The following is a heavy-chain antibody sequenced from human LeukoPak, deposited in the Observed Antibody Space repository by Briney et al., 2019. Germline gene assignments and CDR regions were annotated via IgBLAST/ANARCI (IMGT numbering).Heavy chain of an antibody. CDR3: ARGAIESLTIFGVVITSFFDY. Sequence: GGSLRLSCAASGFTFSDYYMSWIRQAPGKGLEWVSYISSSGSTIYYAGSVKGRFTISRDNAKNSLYLQMNSLRAEDTAVYYCARGAIESLTIFGVVITSFFDYWGQGTLVTVSS. J-gene: IGHJ4*02. CDR1: GFTFSDYY. V-gene: IGHV3-11*01. CDR2: ISSSGSTI. D-gene: IGHD3-3*01.